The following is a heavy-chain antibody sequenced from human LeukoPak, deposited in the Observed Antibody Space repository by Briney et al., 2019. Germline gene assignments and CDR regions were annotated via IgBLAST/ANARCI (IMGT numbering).Heavy chain of an antibody. D-gene: IGHD2-21*01. V-gene: IGHV4-59*01. Sequence: PSETLSLTCTVSGGSISSYYWMGLAHPPGKGGVGWGYIYYSGSTNYPPPLKSRVTISVDTSNNQFSLKLSSATAADTALYCAARAPDCYLWPYYYYLDVWGKGTTVTVSS. CDR2: IYYSGST. CDR3: ARAPDCYLWPYYYYLDV. CDR1: GGSISSYY. J-gene: IGHJ6*03.